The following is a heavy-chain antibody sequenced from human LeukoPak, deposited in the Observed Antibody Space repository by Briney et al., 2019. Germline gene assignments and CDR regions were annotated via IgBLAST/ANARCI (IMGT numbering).Heavy chain of an antibody. Sequence: SETLSLTCTVSGGSVNSGSYYWSWIRQHPGKGLEWIGYIYYSGSTYYNPSLKSRVTISVDTSKNQFSLKLSSVTAADTAVYYCARSYGDYVYYFDYWGQGTLVTVSS. CDR2: IYYSGST. D-gene: IGHD4-17*01. CDR3: ARSYGDYVYYFDY. CDR1: GGSVNSGSYY. J-gene: IGHJ4*02. V-gene: IGHV4-31*03.